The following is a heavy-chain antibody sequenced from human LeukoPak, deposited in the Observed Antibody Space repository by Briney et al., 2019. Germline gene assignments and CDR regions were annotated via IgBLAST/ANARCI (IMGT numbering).Heavy chain of an antibody. J-gene: IGHJ3*02. CDR3: TSRGHIVVVVAATLCAFDI. Sequence: GGSLRLSCAASGFTFSNAWMSWVRQAPGKGLEWVGRIKSKTDGGTTDYAAPVKGRFTISRDDSKNTLYLQMNSLKTEDTAVYYCTSRGHIVVVVAATLCAFDIWGQGTMVTVSS. CDR1: GFTFSNAW. CDR2: IKSKTDGGTT. D-gene: IGHD2-15*01. V-gene: IGHV3-15*01.